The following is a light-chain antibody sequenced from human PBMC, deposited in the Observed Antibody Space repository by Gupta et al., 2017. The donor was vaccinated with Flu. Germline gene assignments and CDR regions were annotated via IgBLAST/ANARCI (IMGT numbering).Light chain of an antibody. CDR3: MQGTHWPPS. CDR1: QSLLYIDGSTC. J-gene: IGKJ4*01. Sequence: DVVMTQSPLSLPVTLGQPASISCKSSQSLLYIDGSTCLNWFHQRPGQSPRRLIYNVSNRDSGVPDRFSGSGSGTDFTLKISRVEAEDVGVYYCMQGTHWPPSFGGGTKVEIK. CDR2: NVS. V-gene: IGKV2-30*01.